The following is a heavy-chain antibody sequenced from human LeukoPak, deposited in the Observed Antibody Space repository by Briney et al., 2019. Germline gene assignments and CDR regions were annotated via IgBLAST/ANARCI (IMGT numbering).Heavy chain of an antibody. CDR2: ISAYDGNT. D-gene: IGHD3-10*01. Sequence: ASVRVSCKASGYTFTSYGFPWVRRAPGQGLEWMGWISAYDGNTNYAQKLQGRVTMTTDTSTSTAYMELRSLRSDDTAVYYCARGGVRDGMDVWGKGTTVTVSS. CDR3: ARGGVRDGMDV. J-gene: IGHJ6*04. CDR1: GYTFTSYG. V-gene: IGHV1-18*04.